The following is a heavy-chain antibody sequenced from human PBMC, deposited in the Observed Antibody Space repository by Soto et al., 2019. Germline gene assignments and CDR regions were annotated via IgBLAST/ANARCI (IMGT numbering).Heavy chain of an antibody. CDR2: IHSDGTST. J-gene: IGHJ3*01. Sequence: EVQLVESGGGLVQPGESLRLSCAASRFTFDYYWMHWVRQAPGKGLVWVSRIHSDGTSTTYADSVKGRFTISRDNAKNTLSLQMNSLRAEDTAVYYCARGDRGAFDLWGQGTVVTVSS. CDR3: ARGDRGAFDL. V-gene: IGHV3-74*01. CDR1: RFTFDYYW. D-gene: IGHD1-26*01.